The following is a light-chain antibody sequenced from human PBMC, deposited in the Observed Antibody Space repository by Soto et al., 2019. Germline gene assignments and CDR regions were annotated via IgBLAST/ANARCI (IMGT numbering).Light chain of an antibody. V-gene: IGKV1-39*01. CDR3: QRSYSTPRT. CDR2: SAS. CDR1: QSISSY. Sequence: DIQMTQSPSSLSASVGDRVTITCRASQSISSYLYWYQQKPGKAPKLLIYSASSLQSGVPSRFSGSGSGTDFPLPISSLQPEDFATYYCQRSYSTPRTFGQGTRLEIK. J-gene: IGKJ5*01.